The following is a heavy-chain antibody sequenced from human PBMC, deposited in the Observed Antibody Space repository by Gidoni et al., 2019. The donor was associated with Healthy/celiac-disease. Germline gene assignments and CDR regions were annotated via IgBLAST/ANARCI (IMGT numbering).Heavy chain of an antibody. V-gene: IGHV1-2*02. Sequence: QVQLVQSGAEVKKPGASVTVSCKASGYTFTGYNMHWVRQAPGQGLEWMGLINPNSGCTNYAQKFQGRVTMTRDTSISTAYMELSSLRSDDTAVYYCSRASSGYYYKRSFDYWGQGTLVTVSS. CDR1: GYTFTGYN. CDR2: INPNSGCT. J-gene: IGHJ4*02. CDR3: SRASSGYYYKRSFDY. D-gene: IGHD3-22*01.